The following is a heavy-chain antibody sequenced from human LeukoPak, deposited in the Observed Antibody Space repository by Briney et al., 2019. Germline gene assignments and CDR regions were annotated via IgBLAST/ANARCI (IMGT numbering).Heavy chain of an antibody. Sequence: SETLSLSCTVSGGSISSGSHYWSWVRQHPGKGLEWIGYIYYSGSTYYNPSLRSRVNISVDTSKNQFSLKLNSVTAADTAVYHCARAPYGSGSYYNDANWFDPWGQGTLVTVSS. D-gene: IGHD3-10*01. V-gene: IGHV4-31*03. CDR3: ARAPYGSGSYYNDANWFDP. CDR1: GGSISSGSHY. J-gene: IGHJ5*02. CDR2: IYYSGST.